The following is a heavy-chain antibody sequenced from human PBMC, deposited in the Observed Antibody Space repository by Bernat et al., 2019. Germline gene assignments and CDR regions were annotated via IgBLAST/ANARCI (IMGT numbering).Heavy chain of an antibody. CDR1: GGTFSSYA. D-gene: IGHD3-16*01. CDR3: AREERVWGNYYYYGMDV. CDR2: IIPIFGTA. Sequence: QVQLVQSGAEVKKPGSSVKVSCKASGGTFSSYAISWVRQAPGQGLEWMGGIIPIFGTANYAQKFQGRVTITADKSTSTAYMELSSLRSEDTAVYYCAREERVWGNYYYYGMDVWGQGTTVTVSS. V-gene: IGHV1-69*06. J-gene: IGHJ6*02.